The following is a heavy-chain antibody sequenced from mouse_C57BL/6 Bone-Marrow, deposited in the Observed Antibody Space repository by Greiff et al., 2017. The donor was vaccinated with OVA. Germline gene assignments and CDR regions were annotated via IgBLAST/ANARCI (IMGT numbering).Heavy chain of an antibody. CDR1: GYTFTSYW. CDR2: IDPSDSYT. CDR3: AFFMVYFDY. V-gene: IGHV1-50*01. J-gene: IGHJ2*01. Sequence: VQLQQPGAELVKPGASVKLSCKASGYTFTSYWMQWVKQRPGQGLEWIGEIDPSDSYTNYNQKFKGKATLTVDTSSSTAYIQLSSLTSEDSAVYYCAFFMVYFDYWGQGTTLTVSS. D-gene: IGHD1-1*02.